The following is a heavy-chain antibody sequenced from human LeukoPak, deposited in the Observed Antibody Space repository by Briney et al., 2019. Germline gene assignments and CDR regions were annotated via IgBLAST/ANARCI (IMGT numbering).Heavy chain of an antibody. D-gene: IGHD4-17*01. Sequence: GESLKISCKGSGYSFTNYWIAWAGHMQGKGRNGMGIIYPGDSDTSYSPSFQGQVTISADKSNSTAYLQWSSLKASDTAMYYCARRGTTVTTGNWFDPWGQGTLVTVSS. V-gene: IGHV5-51*01. J-gene: IGHJ5*02. CDR3: ARRGTTVTTGNWFDP. CDR2: IYPGDSDT. CDR1: GYSFTNYW.